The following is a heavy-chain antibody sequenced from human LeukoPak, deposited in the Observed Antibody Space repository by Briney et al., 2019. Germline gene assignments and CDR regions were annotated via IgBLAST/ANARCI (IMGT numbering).Heavy chain of an antibody. CDR3: ARGGVPTYYYDSSGYYYYFDY. V-gene: IGHV4-61*08. D-gene: IGHD3-22*01. CDR1: GGSISSGDYY. Sequence: SETLSLTCTVSGGSISSGDYYWSWIRQPPGKGLEWIGYIYYSGSTNYNPSLKSRVTISVDTSKNQFSLKLSSVTAADTAVYYCARGGVPTYYYDSSGYYYYFDYWGQGTLVTVSS. CDR2: IYYSGST. J-gene: IGHJ4*02.